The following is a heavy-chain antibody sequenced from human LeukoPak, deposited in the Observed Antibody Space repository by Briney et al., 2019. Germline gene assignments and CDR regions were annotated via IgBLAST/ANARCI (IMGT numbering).Heavy chain of an antibody. CDR3: ARSQGYCSGGSCLQGDWFDP. V-gene: IGHV5-51*01. J-gene: IGHJ5*02. Sequence: GESLKISCKGSGYSFTNYWIGWVRQLPGKGLEWMGIIYPGDSDTRYSPSFQGQVTISADKSISTAYLQWGSLKASDTAMYYCARSQGYCSGGSCLQGDWFDPWGQGTLVTVSS. CDR1: GYSFTNYW. CDR2: IYPGDSDT. D-gene: IGHD2-15*01.